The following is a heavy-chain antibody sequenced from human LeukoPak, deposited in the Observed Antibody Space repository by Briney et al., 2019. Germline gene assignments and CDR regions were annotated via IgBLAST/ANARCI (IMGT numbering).Heavy chain of an antibody. Sequence: ETLSLTCTVSGGSISSSSYYWGWVRQAPGKGLEWVSSISSSSGYIYYADSVKGRFTISRDNAKNSLYLQMNSLRAEDTAVYYCARAGYSSSWTPRYFDYWGQGTLVTVSS. CDR3: ARAGYSSSWTPRYFDY. CDR2: ISSSSGYI. J-gene: IGHJ4*02. V-gene: IGHV3-21*01. D-gene: IGHD6-13*01. CDR1: GGSISSSSYY.